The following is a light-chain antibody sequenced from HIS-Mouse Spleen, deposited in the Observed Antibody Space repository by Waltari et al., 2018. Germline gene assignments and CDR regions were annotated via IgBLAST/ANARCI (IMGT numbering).Light chain of an antibody. CDR1: SLRSYY. V-gene: IGLV3-19*01. J-gene: IGLJ2*01. CDR3: NSRDSSGNHVV. Sequence: SSELTQDPAVSVALGQTVRITCHGDSLRSYYASWYQQKPGPAPVLVIYGKNNRPPGIPDRFSGSSSGNTASLTITGAQAEDEADYYCNSRDSSGNHVVFGGGTKLTVL. CDR2: GKN.